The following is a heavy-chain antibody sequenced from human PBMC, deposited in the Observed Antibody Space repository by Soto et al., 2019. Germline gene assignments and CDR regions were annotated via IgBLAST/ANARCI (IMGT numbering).Heavy chain of an antibody. V-gene: IGHV4-30-4*01. Sequence: PSETLSLICTVSGGPVRDAYSYWTWIRQPPGKPLEWMGYLSYTGSTYYNPSLRNRATISVDESSNHLSLRLSSVTAADTAVYYCARELEGGVFDIWGRGTLVTVSS. CDR3: ARELEGGVFDI. CDR2: LSYTGST. CDR1: GGPVRDAYSY. D-gene: IGHD2-8*02. J-gene: IGHJ3*02.